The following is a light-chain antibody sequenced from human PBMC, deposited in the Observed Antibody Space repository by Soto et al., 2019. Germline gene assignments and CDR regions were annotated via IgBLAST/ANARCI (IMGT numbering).Light chain of an antibody. J-gene: IGKJ4*01. CDR3: QQCSTSPLT. V-gene: IGKV3-20*01. Sequence: EIVVTQSPGTLSLSPGERATLSCRASQTVRNNFLAWYQQKPGQAPRLLIHDASSRATGIPDRFSGSGSATDFTLTIARLEPEDFAVYYCQQCSTSPLTFGGGTKVDIK. CDR2: DAS. CDR1: QTVRNNF.